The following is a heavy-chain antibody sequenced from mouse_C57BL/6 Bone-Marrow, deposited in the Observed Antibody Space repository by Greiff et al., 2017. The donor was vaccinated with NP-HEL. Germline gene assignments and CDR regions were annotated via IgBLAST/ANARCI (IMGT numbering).Heavy chain of an antibody. V-gene: IGHV5-17*01. Sequence: EVQLVESGGGLVKPGGSLKLSCAASGFTFSDYGMHWVRQAPEKGLEWVAYISRGSSTIYYADTVKGRSTISRDNAKNTLFLQMTSLRSEDSAMYYCALTPYFDYWGQGTTLTVSS. D-gene: IGHD1-3*01. CDR1: GFTFSDYG. J-gene: IGHJ2*01. CDR3: ALTPYFDY. CDR2: ISRGSSTI.